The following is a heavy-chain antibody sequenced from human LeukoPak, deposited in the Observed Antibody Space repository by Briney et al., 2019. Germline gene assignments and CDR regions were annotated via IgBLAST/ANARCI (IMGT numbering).Heavy chain of an antibody. D-gene: IGHD2-21*02. CDR2: IYTGGST. CDR1: GGSISDYS. Sequence: PSETLSLTCTVSGGSISDYSWPWFRQPAGKGLEWIGRIYTGGSTNYNPSLKSRVTMSVDTSKNQFSLNLSSVTAADTAVYYCARGTLRGRVTYYFDYWGQGALVTVSS. CDR3: ARGTLRGRVTYYFDY. V-gene: IGHV4-4*07. J-gene: IGHJ4*02.